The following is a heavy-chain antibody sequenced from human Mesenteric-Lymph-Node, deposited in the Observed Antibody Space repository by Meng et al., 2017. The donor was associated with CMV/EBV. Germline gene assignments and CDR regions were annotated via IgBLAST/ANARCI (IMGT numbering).Heavy chain of an antibody. D-gene: IGHD6-13*01. J-gene: IGHJ5*02. CDR1: GGSVSSGSYY. CDR3: AREKPGYSSSWYP. V-gene: IGHV4-61*01. CDR2: IYYSGST. Sequence: TVSGGSVSSGSYYWSWIRQPTGKGLEWIGYIYYSGSTNYNPSLKSRVTISVDTSKNQFSLKLSSVTAADTAVYYCAREKPGYSSSWYPWGQGTLVPSPQ.